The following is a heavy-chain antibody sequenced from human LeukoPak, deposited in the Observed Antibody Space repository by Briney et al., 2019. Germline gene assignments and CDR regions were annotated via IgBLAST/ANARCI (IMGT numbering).Heavy chain of an antibody. Sequence: GGSLRLSCAASGFTFNTYGMHWVRQAPGQWLEWVAAIWFDGSVKHYSDAVKGRFTISRDNSLNTLYLQMNSLRVEDTAIYYCAKDTGVQFLEPAFWGQGTLVTVSS. D-gene: IGHD3-3*01. CDR2: IWFDGSVK. J-gene: IGHJ4*02. CDR1: GFTFNTYG. V-gene: IGHV3-33*06. CDR3: AKDTGVQFLEPAF.